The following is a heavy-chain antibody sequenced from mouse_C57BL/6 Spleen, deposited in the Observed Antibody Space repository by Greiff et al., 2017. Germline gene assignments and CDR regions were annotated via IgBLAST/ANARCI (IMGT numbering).Heavy chain of an antibody. D-gene: IGHD2-4*01. J-gene: IGHJ4*01. V-gene: IGHV3-6*01. CDR2: ISYDGSN. Sequence: EVQLQESGPGLVKPSQSLSLTCSVTGYSITSGYYWNWIRQFPGNKLEWMGYISYDGSNNYNPTLKNRISITLDTSKNQFFLKLNSVTTEDTSTYYCARDDDYDYYYAMDYWGQGTSVTVSS. CDR3: ARDDDYDYYYAMDY. CDR1: GYSITSGYY.